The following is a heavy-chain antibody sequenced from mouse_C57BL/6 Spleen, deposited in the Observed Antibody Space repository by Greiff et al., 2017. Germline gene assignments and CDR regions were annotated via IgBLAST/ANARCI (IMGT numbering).Heavy chain of an antibody. V-gene: IGHV1-74*01. CDR2: IHPSDSDT. J-gene: IGHJ2*01. CDR1: GYTFTSYW. Sequence: QVQLKASGAELVKPGASVKVSCKASGYTFTSYWMHWVKQRPGQGLEWIGSIHPSDSDTNYNQKFKGKATLTVDKSSSTAYMQLSSLTSEDSAVYYGAIGDYLDYWGQGTTLTVSS. CDR3: AIGDYLDY.